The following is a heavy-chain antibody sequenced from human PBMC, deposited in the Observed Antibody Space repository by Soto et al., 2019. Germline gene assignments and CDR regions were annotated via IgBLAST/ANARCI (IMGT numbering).Heavy chain of an antibody. CDR3: ARDSPPVDY. Sequence: GASVKVSCKASGYTFTSYGISWVRQAPGQGLEWMGWISGYNGKTNYAQKVQDRVTMTTDTSTSTAYMELRSLRSDDTAVYYCARDSPPVDYWGQGTLVTVSS. J-gene: IGHJ4*02. CDR1: GYTFTSYG. CDR2: ISGYNGKT. V-gene: IGHV1-18*01.